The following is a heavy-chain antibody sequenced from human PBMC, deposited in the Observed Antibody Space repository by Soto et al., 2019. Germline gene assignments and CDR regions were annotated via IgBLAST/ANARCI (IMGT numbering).Heavy chain of an antibody. CDR3: AKGHCAVDCYSVDA. CDR2: ISYDGTYK. Sequence: GSLRLSCAASGFTFTNYGMHWVRQAPGKGLEWVAIISYDGTYKYYADSVKGRFTISRDNSKNTLYLQLNGLRAGDTAVYYCAKGHCAVDCYSVDAWGKATLFTVSS. D-gene: IGHD2-21*01. J-gene: IGHJ5*02. CDR1: GFTFTNYG. V-gene: IGHV3-30*18.